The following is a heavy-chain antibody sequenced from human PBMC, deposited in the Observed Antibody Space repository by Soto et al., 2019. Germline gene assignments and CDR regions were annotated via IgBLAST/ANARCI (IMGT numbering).Heavy chain of an antibody. V-gene: IGHV3-21*01. J-gene: IGHJ4*02. CDR1: GFTFSSYS. CDR3: ARLRREVAASTPFFDY. D-gene: IGHD2-15*01. Sequence: PGGSLRLSCTASGFTFSSYSMNWVRQAPGKGLEWVSSISSSSSYIYYADSVKGRFTISRDNAKNSLYLQMNSLRAEDTAVYYCARLRREVAASTPFFDYWGQGTLVTVSS. CDR2: ISSSSSYI.